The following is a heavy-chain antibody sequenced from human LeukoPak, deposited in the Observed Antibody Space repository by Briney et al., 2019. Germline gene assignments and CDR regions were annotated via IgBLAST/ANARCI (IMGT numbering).Heavy chain of an antibody. D-gene: IGHD1-26*01. CDR2: INWNGGGT. Sequence: PGGSLRLSCAATGYSFKDYGMHWVRQPPGKGLEWVSAINWNGGGTDYADSVKGRFTIFRDNAGNSLYLQLSSLRPEDTALYYCAKHLTATNTYIFFGLDVWGQGTSVTVSS. CDR1: GYSFKDYG. J-gene: IGHJ6*02. V-gene: IGHV3-9*01. CDR3: AKHLTATNTYIFFGLDV.